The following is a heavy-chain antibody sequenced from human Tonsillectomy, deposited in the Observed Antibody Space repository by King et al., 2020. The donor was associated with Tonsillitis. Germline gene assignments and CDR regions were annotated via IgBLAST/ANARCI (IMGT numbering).Heavy chain of an antibody. CDR2: INPNSGDT. CDR3: ATNAIASETSAYRDFRH. V-gene: IGHV1-2*02. J-gene: IGHJ1*01. D-gene: IGHD3-16*01. Sequence: QLQLVQSGAELRKPGASVTVSCRTSGDTFTGHFVHWVRQAPGQGLEWMGWINPNSGDTNYAQKFQGRVTLSGDVSSTTAYMGLSSLRPDDTAVYYCATNAIASETSAYRDFRHWGQGTLVTVSS. CDR1: GDTFTGHF.